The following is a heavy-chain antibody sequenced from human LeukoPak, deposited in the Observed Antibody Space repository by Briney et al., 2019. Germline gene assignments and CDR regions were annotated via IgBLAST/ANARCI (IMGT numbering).Heavy chain of an antibody. V-gene: IGHV3-21*01. D-gene: IGHD1-26*01. Sequence: GGCLRLSCAASGFIFSTYSMNWVRQAPGQGLEWVSSISSSTSYIYYADSVKGRFTISRDNAKNSLYLQMNSLRPEDTAVYYCARENSGSYYQFDCWGQGTLVTVSS. J-gene: IGHJ4*02. CDR2: ISSSTSYI. CDR1: GFIFSTYS. CDR3: ARENSGSYYQFDC.